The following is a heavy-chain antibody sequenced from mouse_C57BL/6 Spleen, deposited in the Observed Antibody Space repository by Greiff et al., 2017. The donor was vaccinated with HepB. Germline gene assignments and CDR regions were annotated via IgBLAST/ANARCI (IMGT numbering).Heavy chain of an antibody. J-gene: IGHJ4*01. Sequence: EVKLVESGGGLVKPGGSLKLSYAASGFTFSSYAMSWVRQTPEKRLEWVATISDGGSYTYYPDNVKGRFTISRDNAKNNLYLQMSHLKSEDTAMYYCARGNYENAMDYWGQGTSVTVSS. CDR2: ISDGGSYT. D-gene: IGHD2-1*01. CDR1: GFTFSSYA. CDR3: ARGNYENAMDY. V-gene: IGHV5-4*03.